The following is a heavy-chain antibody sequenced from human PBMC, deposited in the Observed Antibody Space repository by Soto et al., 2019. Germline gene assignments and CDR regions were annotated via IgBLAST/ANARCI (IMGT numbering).Heavy chain of an antibody. V-gene: IGHV3-33*01. CDR2: IWYDGSNK. CDR3: AGANSYGSGSYDY. J-gene: IGHJ4*02. D-gene: IGHD3-10*01. Sequence: QVQLVESGGGVVQPGRSLRLSCAASGFTFSSYGMHWVRQAPGKGLEWVAVIWYDGSNKYYADSVKGRFTISRDNSKNTLYLQMNSLRAEDTAVYYCAGANSYGSGSYDYWGQGTLVTVSS. CDR1: GFTFSSYG.